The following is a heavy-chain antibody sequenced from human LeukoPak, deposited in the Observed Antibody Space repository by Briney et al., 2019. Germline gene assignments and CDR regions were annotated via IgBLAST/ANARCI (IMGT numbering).Heavy chain of an antibody. CDR2: IDPNSGGT. CDR1: GYSFTGYY. CDR3: ARQGPPHDAFDI. J-gene: IGHJ3*02. V-gene: IGHV1-2*06. Sequence: ASVKVSCKASGYSFTGYYMHWVRQAPGQGLEWMGRIDPNSGGTNYAQKFQGGVTMTRGTSISTIYVELSSLTSDDTAVYYCARQGPPHDAFDIWGQGTMVTVSS.